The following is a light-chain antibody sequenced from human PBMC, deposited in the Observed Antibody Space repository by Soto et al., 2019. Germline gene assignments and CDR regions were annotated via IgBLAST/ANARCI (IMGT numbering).Light chain of an antibody. CDR2: KAS. CDR3: RQLNSGSPVT. CDR1: QSIGRY. J-gene: IGKJ4*01. V-gene: IGKV1-5*03. Sequence: DIQMTQSPSTLSASVGDRITITCRASQSIGRYLAWYQQKPGKAPNLLIYKASSLQSGVPSRFSGGGSGTEFTLTISSLQPNGFESYYCRQLNSGSPVTFGGGTNVEIK.